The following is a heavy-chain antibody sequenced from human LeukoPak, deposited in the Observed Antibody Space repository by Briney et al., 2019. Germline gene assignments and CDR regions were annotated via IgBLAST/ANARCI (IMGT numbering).Heavy chain of an antibody. CDR1: GYSFTSYW. V-gene: IGHV5-51*01. CDR3: ARFHYYDSSGYLTLGYYFDY. J-gene: IGHJ4*02. D-gene: IGHD3-22*01. CDR2: IYPGDSDT. Sequence: GGSLKISCKGSGYSFTSYWIGWVRQMPGKGLEWMGIIYPGDSDTGYSPSFQGQVTISADKSISTAYLQWSSLKASDTAMYYCARFHYYDSSGYLTLGYYFDYWGQGTLVTVSS.